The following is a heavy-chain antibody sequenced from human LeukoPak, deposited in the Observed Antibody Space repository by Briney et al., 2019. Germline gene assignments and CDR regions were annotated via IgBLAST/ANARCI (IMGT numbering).Heavy chain of an antibody. J-gene: IGHJ4*02. CDR3: ARVSPYLLCPDY. Sequence: GASVKVSCKASGGTFSSYAISWVRQAPGQGLEWMGGIIPIFGTANYAQKFQGRVTITADESTSTAYMELSSLRSEDTAVYYCARVSPYLLCPDYWGQGTLVTVSS. V-gene: IGHV1-69*13. D-gene: IGHD3-10*01. CDR2: IIPIFGTA. CDR1: GGTFSSYA.